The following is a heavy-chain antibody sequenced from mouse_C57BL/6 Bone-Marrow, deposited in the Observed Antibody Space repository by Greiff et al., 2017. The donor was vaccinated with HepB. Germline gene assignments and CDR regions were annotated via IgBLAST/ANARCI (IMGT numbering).Heavy chain of an antibody. CDR3: ARDNGSSSFAY. CDR2: IYPGDGDT. CDR1: GYAFSSYW. V-gene: IGHV1-80*01. J-gene: IGHJ3*01. Sequence: VKLQESGAELVKPGASVKISCKASGYAFSSYWMNWVKQRPGKGLEWIGQIYPGDGDTNYNGKFKGKATLTADKSSSTAYMQLSSLTSEDSAVYFCARDNGSSSFAYWGQGTLVTVSA. D-gene: IGHD1-1*01.